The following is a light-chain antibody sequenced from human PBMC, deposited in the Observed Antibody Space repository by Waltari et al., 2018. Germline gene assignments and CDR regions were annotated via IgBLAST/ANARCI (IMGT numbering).Light chain of an antibody. J-gene: IGKJ1*01. CDR1: QSVTSA. CDR2: GAS. CDR3: PRYVGLPAT. Sequence: EIVLTQSAGPLSLSPGERATLSCRASQSVTSAFACYQQKPCQAPRLLISGASTRATGIPDRFSCSVSGTDFSLTIPSREPEEFAVYSCPRYVGLPATFVQGTKVEI. V-gene: IGKV3-20*01.